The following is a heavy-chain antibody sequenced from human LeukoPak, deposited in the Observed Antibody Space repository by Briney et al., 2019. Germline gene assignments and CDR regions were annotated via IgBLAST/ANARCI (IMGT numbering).Heavy chain of an antibody. V-gene: IGHV1-46*01. CDR1: GYTFTSYY. CDR2: INPSGGST. D-gene: IGHD3-3*01. CDR3: ARAGINGDFWCGYQGGYYFDY. Sequence: ASVKVSCKASGYTFTSYYMHWVRQAPGQGLEWMGIINPSGGSTSYAQKFQGRVTMTRDMSTSTVYMELSSLRSEDTAVYYCARAGINGDFWCGYQGGYYFDYWGQGTLVTVSS. J-gene: IGHJ4*02.